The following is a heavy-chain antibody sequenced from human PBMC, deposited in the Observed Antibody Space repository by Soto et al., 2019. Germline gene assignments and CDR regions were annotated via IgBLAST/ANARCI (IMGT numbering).Heavy chain of an antibody. Sequence: XGSLRLSCAASGFTFSSYWMSWVRQAPVKGLEWVANIKQDGSEKYYVDSVKGRFPISRDNAKNSLYLQMTSLRAEDTAVYYWASPYYYDSSGYCIGAFDIWGQGTMVTVAS. CDR3: ASPYYYDSSGYCIGAFDI. D-gene: IGHD3-22*01. V-gene: IGHV3-7*02. CDR1: GFTFSSYW. J-gene: IGHJ3*02. CDR2: IKQDGSEK.